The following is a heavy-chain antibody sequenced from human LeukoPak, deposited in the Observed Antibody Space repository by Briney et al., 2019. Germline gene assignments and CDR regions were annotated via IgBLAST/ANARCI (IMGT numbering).Heavy chain of an antibody. CDR2: INSRGDYV. CDR3: VRGAFRWAADY. CDR1: GFTFSSYN. Sequence: PGGSLRLSCVASGFTFSSYNINWIRQATGEGLEGVSSINSRGDYVNYADSVKGRFTISRVNARNSVYLQMNSLRVEDTAVYYCVRGAFRWAADYWGQGTLVTVSS. V-gene: IGHV3-21*01. D-gene: IGHD1-26*01. J-gene: IGHJ4*02.